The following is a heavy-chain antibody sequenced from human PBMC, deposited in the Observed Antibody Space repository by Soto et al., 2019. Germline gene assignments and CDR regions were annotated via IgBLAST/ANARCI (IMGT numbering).Heavy chain of an antibody. CDR3: ARRGTPIDY. V-gene: IGHV1-18*01. D-gene: IGHD3-16*01. Sequence: QVQLVQSGAEVKKPGASVKVTCKASGYTFTNFGISWVRQAPGQGLEWMGWFSAYNGNTNYAQKFQGRVTMTTDTSTSTAYMEVRSLRFDDTAAYYCARRGTPIDYWGQGTLVTVSS. J-gene: IGHJ4*02. CDR1: GYTFTNFG. CDR2: FSAYNGNT.